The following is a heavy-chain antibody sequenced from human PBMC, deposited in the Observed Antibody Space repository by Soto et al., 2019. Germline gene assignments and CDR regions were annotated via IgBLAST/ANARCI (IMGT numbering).Heavy chain of an antibody. V-gene: IGHV1-2*04. D-gene: IGHD6-19*01. CDR2: INPNSGGT. Sequence: ASVKFSCKASGYTFTGYYMHWVRQAPGQGLEWMGWINPNSGGTNYAQKFQGWVTMTRDTSISTAYMELSRLRSDDTAVYHCARDNNRLYYGMDVWGQGTTVTVSS. CDR3: ARDNNRLYYGMDV. J-gene: IGHJ6*02. CDR1: GYTFTGYY.